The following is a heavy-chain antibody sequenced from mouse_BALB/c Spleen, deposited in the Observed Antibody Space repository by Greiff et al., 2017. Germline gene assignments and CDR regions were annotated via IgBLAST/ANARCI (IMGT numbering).Heavy chain of an antibody. CDR3: TLLSSYAMDY. V-gene: IGHV6-6*02. Sequence: EVKLEESGGGLVQPGGSMKLSCVASGFTFSNYWMNWVRQSPEKGLEWVAEIRLKSNNYATHYAESVKGRFTISRDDSKSSVYLQMNNLRAEDTGIYYCTLLSSYAMDYWGQGTSVTVSS. D-gene: IGHD1-1*02. CDR2: IRLKSNNYAT. J-gene: IGHJ4*01. CDR1: GFTFSNYW.